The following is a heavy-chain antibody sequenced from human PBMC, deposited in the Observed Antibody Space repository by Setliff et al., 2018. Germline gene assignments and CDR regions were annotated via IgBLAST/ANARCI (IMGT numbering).Heavy chain of an antibody. CDR2: INWNGGST. V-gene: IGHV3-20*04. J-gene: IGHJ3*02. D-gene: IGHD5-18*01. Sequence: GGFLRLSCAASGFTFDDYGMTWVRQAPGKGLEWVSGINWNGGSTGYADSVKGRFTISRDNGEDSMYLQMSSLRAEDTAVYYCTTVAIQIWSASGAFDIWGRGVLVTVSS. CDR3: TTVAIQIWSASGAFDI. CDR1: GFTFDDYG.